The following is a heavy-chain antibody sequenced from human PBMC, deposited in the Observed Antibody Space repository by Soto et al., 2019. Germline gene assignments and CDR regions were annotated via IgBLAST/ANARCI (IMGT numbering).Heavy chain of an antibody. CDR2: IYYSGST. V-gene: IGHV4-59*01. J-gene: IGHJ4*02. CDR3: ARCSREWELVDY. D-gene: IGHD1-26*01. CDR1: GGSISSYY. Sequence: PSETLSLTCTVSGGSISSYYWSWIRQPPGKGLEWIGYIYYSGSTNYNPSLKSRVTISVDTSKNQFSLKLSSVTAADTAVYYCARCSREWELVDYWGQGTLVTVSS.